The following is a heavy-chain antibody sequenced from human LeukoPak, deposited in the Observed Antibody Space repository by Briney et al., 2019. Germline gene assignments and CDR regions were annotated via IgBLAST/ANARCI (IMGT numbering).Heavy chain of an antibody. CDR2: IYYSGST. J-gene: IGHJ4*02. Sequence: SETLSLTCTVSGGSISSYYWSWIRQPPGKGLEWIGYIYYSGSTNYNPSLKSRVTISVDTSKNQFSLKLSSVTAADTAVYYCARVAADEDYFDYWGQGALVTVSS. V-gene: IGHV4-59*01. D-gene: IGHD6-25*01. CDR3: ARVAADEDYFDY. CDR1: GGSISSYY.